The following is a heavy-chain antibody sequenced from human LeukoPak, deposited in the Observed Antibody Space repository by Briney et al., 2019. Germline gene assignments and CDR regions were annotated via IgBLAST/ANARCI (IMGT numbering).Heavy chain of an antibody. J-gene: IGHJ4*02. CDR3: ARVLEMSTVS. Sequence: GGSLRLSCAASGFTFSSYAIHWVRQAPGKGLEWLAVISFDGSNKYYADSVKGRFTISRDNSKNTLYLQMNSMRPENTAVYSCARVLEMSTVSWGQGTLVTASS. V-gene: IGHV3-30-3*01. CDR1: GFTFSSYA. D-gene: IGHD5-24*01. CDR2: ISFDGSNK.